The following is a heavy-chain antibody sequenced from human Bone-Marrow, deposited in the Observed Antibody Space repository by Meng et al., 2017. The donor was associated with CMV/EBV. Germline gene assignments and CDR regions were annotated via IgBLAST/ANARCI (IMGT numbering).Heavy chain of an antibody. D-gene: IGHD1-20*01. CDR2: VFSTGDT. V-gene: IGHV4-59*01. J-gene: IGHJ5*01. CDR1: GDSISSFY. Sequence: SETLSLPCSLSGDSISSFYWSWIRQPPGKGLEWVGSVFSTGDTKYNPSLKPRLTLSFDTSTNQVSLRLVSLNIADSATYYCARGRSCINNICYDDHNFFGPWGQGTLVTVSS. CDR3: ARGRSCINNICYDDHNFFGP.